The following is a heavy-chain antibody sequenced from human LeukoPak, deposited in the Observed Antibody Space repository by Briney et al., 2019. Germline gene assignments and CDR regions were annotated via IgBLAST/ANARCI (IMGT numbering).Heavy chain of an antibody. V-gene: IGHV3-66*01. CDR2: IYSGGST. Sequence: PGGSLRLSCAASGFTVSSNYVSWVRQAPGKGLEWVSDIYSGGSTYYADSVKGRFTICRDNSKNTLYLQMNSLRAEDTAVYYCARDRMVRGVIGSEGFDYWGQGTLVTVSS. CDR3: ARDRMVRGVIGSEGFDY. D-gene: IGHD3-10*01. J-gene: IGHJ4*02. CDR1: GFTVSSNY.